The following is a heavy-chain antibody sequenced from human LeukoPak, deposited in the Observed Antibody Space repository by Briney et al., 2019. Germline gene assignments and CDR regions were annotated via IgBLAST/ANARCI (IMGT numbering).Heavy chain of an antibody. CDR2: ISTSGSTI. CDR3: ARDYGGSSPFDY. D-gene: IGHD4-23*01. V-gene: IGHV3-48*03. J-gene: IGHJ4*02. CDR1: GFTFSSYE. Sequence: GGSLRLSCAASGFTFSSYEMNWVRQAPGKGLEWVSYISTSGSTIYYADSVKGRFTISRDNAKNSLYLQMNSLRAEDTAVYYCARDYGGSSPFDYWGQGTLVTVSS.